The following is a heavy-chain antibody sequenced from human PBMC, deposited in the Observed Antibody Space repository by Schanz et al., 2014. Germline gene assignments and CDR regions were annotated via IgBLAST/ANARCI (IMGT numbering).Heavy chain of an antibody. CDR2: ISGSGGST. CDR3: ARDGEAAAGCDY. J-gene: IGHJ4*02. Sequence: EVQLLESGGGLVQPGGSLRLSCASSGFSFTTYAMSWVRQAPGKGLEWVSAISGSGGSTYYADSVKGRFTISRDNSKNTLYLQMNSLRAEDTAVYYCARDGEAAAGCDYWGQGTLVTVSS. D-gene: IGHD6-13*01. CDR1: GFSFTTYA. V-gene: IGHV3-23*01.